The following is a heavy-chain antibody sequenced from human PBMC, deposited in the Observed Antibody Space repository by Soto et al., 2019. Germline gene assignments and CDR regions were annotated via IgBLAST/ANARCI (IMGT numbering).Heavy chain of an antibody. Sequence: ASVKVSCKASGFTFTSSAVQWVRQARGQLLEWIGWIVVGSGNTNYAQKFQERVTITRDMSTSTAYMELSSLRSEDTAVYYCAARKYYYDSSGYYIWGQGTLVTVSS. CDR1: GFTFTSSA. CDR3: AARKYYYDSSGYYI. D-gene: IGHD3-22*01. J-gene: IGHJ4*02. V-gene: IGHV1-58*01. CDR2: IVVGSGNT.